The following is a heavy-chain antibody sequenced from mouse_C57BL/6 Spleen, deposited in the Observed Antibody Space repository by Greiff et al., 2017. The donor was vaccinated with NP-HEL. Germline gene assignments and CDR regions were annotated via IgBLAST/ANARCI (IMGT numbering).Heavy chain of an antibody. V-gene: IGHV1-85*01. CDR1: GYTFTSYD. CDR2: IYPRDGST. J-gene: IGHJ4*01. D-gene: IGHD2-1*01. Sequence: QVHVKQSGPELVKPGASVKLSCKASGYTFTSYDINWVKQRPGQGLEWIGWIYPRDGSTKYNEKFKGKATLTVDTSSSTAYMELHSLTSEDSAVYFCARGDYGNYDAMDYWGQGTSVTVSS. CDR3: ARGDYGNYDAMDY.